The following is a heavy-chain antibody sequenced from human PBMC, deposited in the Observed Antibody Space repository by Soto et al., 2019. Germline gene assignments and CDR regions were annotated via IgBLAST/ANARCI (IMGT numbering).Heavy chain of an antibody. CDR1: GYTFTSNG. CDR2: ISAYNGNT. V-gene: IGHV1-18*01. CDR3: ARILGYCSSTSCRPSAFDT. Sequence: ASVKPSCKDSGYTFTSNGISWVRQAPGQGLEWMGWISAYNGNTNYAQKLQGRVTMTTDTSTSTAYMELRSLRSDDTAVYYCARILGYCSSTSCRPSAFDTWGQGTMVTVSS. J-gene: IGHJ3*02. D-gene: IGHD2-2*01.